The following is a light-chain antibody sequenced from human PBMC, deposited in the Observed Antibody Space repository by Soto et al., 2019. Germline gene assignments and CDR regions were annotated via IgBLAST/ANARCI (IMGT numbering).Light chain of an antibody. CDR3: QQYNSYS. CDR1: QGISRY. Sequence: LTHCPSFQSASVVGRVTITCRASQGISRYLAWYQQKPGKAPKLLIYGASTLQSGVPSRFSGSGSGTDFTLTISSLQPDDFATYYCQQYNSYSFGQGTKVDIK. V-gene: IGKV1-9*01. CDR2: GAS. J-gene: IGKJ1*01.